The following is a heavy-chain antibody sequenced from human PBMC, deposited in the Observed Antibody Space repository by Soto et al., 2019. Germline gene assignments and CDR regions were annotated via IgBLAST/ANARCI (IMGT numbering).Heavy chain of an antibody. V-gene: IGHV1-69*12. CDR3: ARDLEMASAPHTTWYCMDV. CDR2: IIPIFGTA. CDR1: GVTFSSYA. Sequence: QVQLVQSGAEVKKPGSSVKVSCKASGVTFSSYAISWVRQAPGQWLEWMGGIIPIFGTANYAQKFQGRVTITADESTSTAYMELSSLRSEDTAVYYCARDLEMASAPHTTWYCMDVWGQGTTVTVSS. D-gene: IGHD1-26*01. J-gene: IGHJ6*02.